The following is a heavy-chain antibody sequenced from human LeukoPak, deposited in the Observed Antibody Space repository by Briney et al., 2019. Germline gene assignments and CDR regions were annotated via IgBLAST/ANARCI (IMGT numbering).Heavy chain of an antibody. D-gene: IGHD6-19*01. Sequence: GASVKVSCKASGYTFTGYYMHWVRQAPGQGLEWMGWINPNSGGTNYAQKFQGWVTMTRDTSISTAYMELSRLRSDDTAVYYCAGEGVAVAGTSLHYWGQGTLVTVSS. V-gene: IGHV1-2*04. CDR1: GYTFTGYY. CDR2: INPNSGGT. CDR3: AGEGVAVAGTSLHY. J-gene: IGHJ4*02.